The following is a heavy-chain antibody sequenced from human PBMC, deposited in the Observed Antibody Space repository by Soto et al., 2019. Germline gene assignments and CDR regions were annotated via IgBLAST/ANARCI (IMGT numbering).Heavy chain of an antibody. CDR2: IYPGDSDT. CDR3: ARHAGHGQLVLASDY. D-gene: IGHD6-6*01. J-gene: IGHJ4*02. V-gene: IGHV5-51*01. CDR1: GYSFTSYW. Sequence: PGESLKISCKGSGYSFTSYWIGWVRQMPGKGLEWMGIIYPGDSDTRYSPSFQGQVTISADKSISTAYLQWSSLKASDTAMYYCARHAGHGQLVLASDYWGQGTLVTVSS.